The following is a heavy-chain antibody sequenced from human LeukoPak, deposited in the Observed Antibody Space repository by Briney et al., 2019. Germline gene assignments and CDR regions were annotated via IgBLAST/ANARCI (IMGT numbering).Heavy chain of an antibody. J-gene: IGHJ4*02. V-gene: IGHV3-30*02. CDR2: IRYDGSNK. CDR3: AKDFSMDSGLFDY. Sequence: GGSLRLSCVASGFTFSSLWMHWVRQAPGKGLEWVAFIRYDGSNKYYADSVKGRFTISRDNSKNTLYLQMNSLRAEDTAVYSCAKDFSMDSGLFDYWGQGTLVTVSS. D-gene: IGHD2-2*03. CDR1: GFTFSSLW.